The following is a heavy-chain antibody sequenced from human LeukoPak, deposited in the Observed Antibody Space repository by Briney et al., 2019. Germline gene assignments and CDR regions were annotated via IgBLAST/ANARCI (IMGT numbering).Heavy chain of an antibody. CDR1: GVSVSSGSYY. J-gene: IGHJ4*02. CDR3: ARLKGNWYYFDY. D-gene: IGHD1-1*01. CDR2: IYYSGST. Sequence: PSETLSLTCTVSGVSVSSGSYYWSWIRQPPGKGLEWIGYIYYSGSTNYNPSLKSRVTISVDTSKNQFSLKVTSVTAADTAVYYCARLKGNWYYFDYWGQGTLVTVSS. V-gene: IGHV4-61*01.